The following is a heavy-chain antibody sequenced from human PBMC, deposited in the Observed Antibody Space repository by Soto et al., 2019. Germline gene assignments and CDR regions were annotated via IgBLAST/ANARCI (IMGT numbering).Heavy chain of an antibody. V-gene: IGHV3-23*01. CDR3: ARDGRPPIFGVVIVGLFDY. D-gene: IGHD3-3*01. Sequence: GGSLRLSCAASGFTFGSYAVNWVRQAPGKGLEWVSTITAGGHSTFYADSVKGRFTISRDNSKNTLYLQMNSLRAEDTAVYYCARDGRPPIFGVVIVGLFDYWGQGTLVTVSS. CDR2: ITAGGHST. CDR1: GFTFGSYA. J-gene: IGHJ4*02.